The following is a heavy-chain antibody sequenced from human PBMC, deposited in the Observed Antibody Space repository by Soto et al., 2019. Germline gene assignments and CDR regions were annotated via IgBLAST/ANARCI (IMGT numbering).Heavy chain of an antibody. D-gene: IGHD6-19*01. CDR1: GYSFTSYW. J-gene: IGHJ4*02. CDR3: ARHPSPGYSSGWYEVVDY. V-gene: IGHV5-51*01. Sequence: GESLKISCKGSGYSFTSYWIGWVRQMPGKGLEWMEIIYPGDSDTRYSPSFKGQVTISADKSISTAYLQWSSLKASDTAMYYCARHPSPGYSSGWYEVVDYWGQGTLVTVSS. CDR2: IYPGDSDT.